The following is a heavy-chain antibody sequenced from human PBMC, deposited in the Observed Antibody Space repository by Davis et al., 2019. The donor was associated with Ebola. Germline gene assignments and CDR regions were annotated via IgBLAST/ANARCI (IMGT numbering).Heavy chain of an antibody. Sequence: ASVKVSCKVSGYTFTSYAMHWVRQAPGQRLEWMGWINAGNGNTKYSQKFQGRVTITRDTSASTAYMELSSLRSEDTAVYYCARASGSYVLDWFDPWGQGTLVTVSS. CDR2: INAGNGNT. D-gene: IGHD1-26*01. CDR1: GYTFTSYA. CDR3: ARASGSYVLDWFDP. J-gene: IGHJ5*02. V-gene: IGHV1-3*01.